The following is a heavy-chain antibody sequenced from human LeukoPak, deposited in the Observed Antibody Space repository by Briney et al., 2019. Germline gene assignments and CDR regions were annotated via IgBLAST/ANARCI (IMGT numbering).Heavy chain of an antibody. J-gene: IGHJ3*02. CDR3: AKGTREWLVPGLEI. CDR2: LSGGGGST. V-gene: IGHV3-23*01. CDR1: RFTFSSYA. D-gene: IGHD5-12*01. Sequence: GGSLRLSCAASRFTFSSYAMNWVRQAPGKGLEWVSALSGGGGSTYYADSVKGRFTISRDNSKNTLYLQMNSLRAEDTAVYYCAKGTREWLVPGLEICGQGTMVTVSS.